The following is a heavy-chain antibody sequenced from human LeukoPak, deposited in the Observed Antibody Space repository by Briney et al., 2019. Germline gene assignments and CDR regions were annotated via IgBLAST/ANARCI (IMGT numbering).Heavy chain of an antibody. Sequence: GGSLRLSCAASGFTFSSYAMSWVRQAPGKGLEWVSAISGSGGSTYYADSVKGRFTISRDNSKNTLYLQMNSLRAEDTAVYYCAKDTVLPMIVVVFPVNWFDHWGQGTLVTVSS. CDR1: GFTFSSYA. D-gene: IGHD3-22*01. V-gene: IGHV3-23*01. CDR2: ISGSGGST. CDR3: AKDTVLPMIVVVFPVNWFDH. J-gene: IGHJ5*02.